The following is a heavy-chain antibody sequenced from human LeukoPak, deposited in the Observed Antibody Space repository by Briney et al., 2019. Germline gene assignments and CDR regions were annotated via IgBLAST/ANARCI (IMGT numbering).Heavy chain of an antibody. V-gene: IGHV3-30*03. J-gene: IGHJ4*02. Sequence: GGSLRLSCAASGFTFSSYGMHWVRQAPGKGLEWVAVISYDGSNKYYADSVKGRFTISRDNSKNTLYLQMNSLRAEDTAVYYCATDRNSGKYYDYWGQGTLVTVSS. CDR2: ISYDGSNK. CDR1: GFTFSSYG. CDR3: ATDRNSGKYYDY. D-gene: IGHD1-26*01.